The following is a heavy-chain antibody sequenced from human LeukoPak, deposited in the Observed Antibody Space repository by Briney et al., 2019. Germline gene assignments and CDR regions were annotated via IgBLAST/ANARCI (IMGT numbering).Heavy chain of an antibody. J-gene: IGHJ4*02. CDR3: ARCTTGRTFGSLREIKRSREIDY. CDR2: ISSSSNI. V-gene: IGHV3-21*01. CDR1: GFTFSSYS. Sequence: GGSLRLSCAASGFTFSSYSMNWVRQAPGKGLEWVSSISSSSNIYYADSVKGRFTIFRDNAKNSLYLQMNSLRVEDTAVYYCARCTTGRTFGSLREIKRSREIDYWGQGTLVTVSS. D-gene: IGHD1-1*01.